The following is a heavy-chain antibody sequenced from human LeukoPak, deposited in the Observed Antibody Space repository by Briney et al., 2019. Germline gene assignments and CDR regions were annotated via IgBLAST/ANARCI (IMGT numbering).Heavy chain of an antibody. V-gene: IGHV4-34*01. D-gene: IGHD2-2*01. Sequence: SETLSLTCAVYGGSFSGYYWSWIRQPPGKGLEWIGEINHSESTNYNPSLKSRVTISVDTSKNQFSLKLSSVTAADTAVYYCARGSRYCSSTSCQRYNWFDPWGQGTLVTVSS. CDR1: GGSFSGYY. J-gene: IGHJ5*02. CDR2: INHSEST. CDR3: ARGSRYCSSTSCQRYNWFDP.